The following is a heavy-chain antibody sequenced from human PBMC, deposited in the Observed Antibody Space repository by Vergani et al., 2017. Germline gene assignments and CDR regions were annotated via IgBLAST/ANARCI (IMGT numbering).Heavy chain of an antibody. V-gene: IGHV1-69*11. J-gene: IGHJ4*02. D-gene: IGHD3-16*01. Sequence: QVQLVQSGAEVKKPGSPVKVSCKASGGTFSSYAISWVRQAPGQGLEWMGRIIPILGTANHAQKFQGRMTITAAETTSTSYMALRSLGSEDTAEYYCAGNVPGGGYFDYWGQGTLVTVSS. CDR2: IIPILGTA. CDR3: AGNVPGGGYFDY. CDR1: GGTFSSYA.